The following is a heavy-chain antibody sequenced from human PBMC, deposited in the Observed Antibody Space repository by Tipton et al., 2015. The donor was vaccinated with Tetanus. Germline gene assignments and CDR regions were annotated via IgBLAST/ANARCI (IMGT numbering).Heavy chain of an antibody. CDR1: GFTFSSYN. D-gene: IGHD7-27*01. CDR3: ARDFVHWGSFSYRVPLDS. Sequence: SLRLSCAASGFTFSSYNMNWVRQAPGKGLEWVSAISSSSSYIYYADSVRGRFTIPRDNSRNSLFLQMDSLRAEDTAVYYCARDFVHWGSFSYRVPLDSWGQGPLVTVSS. V-gene: IGHV3-21*01. J-gene: IGHJ4*02. CDR2: ISSSSSYI.